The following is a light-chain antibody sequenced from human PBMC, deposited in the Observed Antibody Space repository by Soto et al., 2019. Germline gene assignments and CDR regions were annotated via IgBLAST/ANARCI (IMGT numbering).Light chain of an antibody. CDR3: HQYNNWLPWT. Sequence: IWMTQSPCTLAVSPGERATLSCRASRGISRKLAWYQQKPGQAPRLLIYGASTRATGIPARFSGSGSGTEFTLTISSLQYEDFAVYYCHQYNNWLPWTFGQGTKVDIK. V-gene: IGKV3-15*01. J-gene: IGKJ1*01. CDR1: RGISRK. CDR2: GAS.